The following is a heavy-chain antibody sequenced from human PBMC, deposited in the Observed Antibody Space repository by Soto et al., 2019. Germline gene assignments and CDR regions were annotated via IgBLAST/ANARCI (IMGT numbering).Heavy chain of an antibody. CDR1: GGSSSGSSDY. CDR3: ARLQLVIPNYGDYFRSYWYFDL. J-gene: IGHJ2*01. V-gene: IGHV4-39*01. D-gene: IGHD4-17*01. Sequence: SETQSLTCTVAGGSSSGSSDYWGWIRQPPGKGLEWIGSIYYSGSTYYNPSLKSRVTISVDTSKNQFSLKLSSVTAADTAVYYCARLQLVIPNYGDYFRSYWYFDLWGRGTLVTVSS. CDR2: IYYSGST.